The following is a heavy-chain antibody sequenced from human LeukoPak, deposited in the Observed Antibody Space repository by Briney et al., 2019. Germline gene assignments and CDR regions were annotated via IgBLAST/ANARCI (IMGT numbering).Heavy chain of an antibody. Sequence: SETLSLTCVVYGESLNSYFWSWIRQPPGKGLEWIGEIYESGRTDHNPSLKSQVIISMFPHKQQFSPEQTSVTAAETAVYYCARGGWATRLGSWGLGAPVIVSS. CDR3: ARGGWATRLGS. V-gene: IGHV4-34*01. J-gene: IGHJ4*02. CDR1: GESLNSYF. D-gene: IGHD2-15*01. CDR2: IYESGRT.